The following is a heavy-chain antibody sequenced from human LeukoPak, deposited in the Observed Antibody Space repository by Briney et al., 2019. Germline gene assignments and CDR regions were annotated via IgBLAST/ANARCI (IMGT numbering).Heavy chain of an antibody. D-gene: IGHD5-24*01. CDR2: IYPGDSDT. V-gene: IGHV5-51*01. CDR3: ARQHLNDYNCFDY. Sequence: GGSLRLSCKGSGYSFTMYLIGWVRQMPGKGLEWMGVIYPGDSDTRYSPSFQGQVTISADRSISTAYLQWSSLKASDTAMYYCARQHLNDYNCFDYWGQGTLVTVSS. J-gene: IGHJ4*02. CDR1: GYSFTMYL.